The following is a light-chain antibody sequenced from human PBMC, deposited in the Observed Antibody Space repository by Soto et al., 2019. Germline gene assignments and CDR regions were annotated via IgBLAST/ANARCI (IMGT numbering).Light chain of an antibody. CDR1: SGLNIYA. CDR2: LNTDGSH. V-gene: IGLV4-69*01. CDR3: QAWGSVV. J-gene: IGLJ2*01. Sequence: QSVLTQSPSASASLGASVKLTCTLSSGLNIYAIAWHQQQPEKGPRFLMKLNTDGSHNKGDGIPDRFSGSTSGAERYLTISSIHSEDEADYYCQAWGSVVFGGGTKVTVL.